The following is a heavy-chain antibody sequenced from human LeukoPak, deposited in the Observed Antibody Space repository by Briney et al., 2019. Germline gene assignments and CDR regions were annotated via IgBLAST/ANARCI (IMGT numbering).Heavy chain of an antibody. CDR2: ISSSSSTI. CDR1: GFTFSSYS. CDR3: AREPPTSFLSYYVFWSGTPRDGYGMDV. Sequence: GGSLRLSCAASGFTFSSYSMNWVRQAPGKGLEWVSYISSSSSTIYYADSVKGRFTISRDNAKNSLYLQMNSLRAEDTAVYYCAREPPTSFLSYYVFWSGTPRDGYGMDVWGQGTTVTVSS. J-gene: IGHJ6*02. D-gene: IGHD3-3*01. V-gene: IGHV3-48*01.